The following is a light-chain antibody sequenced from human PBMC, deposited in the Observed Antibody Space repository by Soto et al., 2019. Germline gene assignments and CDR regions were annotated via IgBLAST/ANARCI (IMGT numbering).Light chain of an antibody. J-gene: IGLJ2*01. CDR1: SSNIGNNY. CDR2: DNN. V-gene: IGLV1-51*01. CDR3: ATWDVSLPGEV. Sequence: QSVLTQSPSVSAAPGQKVTISCSGSSSNIGNNYVSWYQQLPGTASKLLIYDNNKRPSGIPDRFSGSKSGTSGTLDITGLQTGDEAGYYCATWDVSLPGEVFGGGTQLTVL.